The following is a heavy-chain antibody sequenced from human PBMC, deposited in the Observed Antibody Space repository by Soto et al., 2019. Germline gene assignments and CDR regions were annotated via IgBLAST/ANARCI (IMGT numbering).Heavy chain of an antibody. J-gene: IGHJ4*02. D-gene: IGHD3-22*01. CDR2: INHSGST. Sequence: SETLSLTCAVYGGSFSGYYWSWIRQPPGKGLEWIGEINHSGSTNYNPSLKSRVTISVDTSKNQFSLKLSSVTAADTAVYYCARCEGGVVVRYYFDYWGQGTLVTVSS. V-gene: IGHV4-34*01. CDR3: ARCEGGVVVRYYFDY. CDR1: GGSFSGYY.